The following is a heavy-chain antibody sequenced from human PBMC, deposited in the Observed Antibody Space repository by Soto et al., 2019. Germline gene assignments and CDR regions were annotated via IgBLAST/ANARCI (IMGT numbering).Heavy chain of an antibody. J-gene: IGHJ4*02. D-gene: IGHD3-3*01. CDR2: ISDSGGKT. CDR1: GFTFITYA. V-gene: IGHV3-23*01. CDR3: AKNYDFWSGQDF. Sequence: EVQLLESGGGLVQPGGSLRLSCAASGFTFITYAMTWVRQSQGKGLEWVSTISDSGGKTYYADSVKGRFSISRDNSKNTLHLQMNNLRANDTALYYCAKNYDFWSGQDFWGRGTLVTVSS.